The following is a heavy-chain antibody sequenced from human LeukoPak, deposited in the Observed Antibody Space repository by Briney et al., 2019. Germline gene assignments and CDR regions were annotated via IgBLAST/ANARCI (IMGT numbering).Heavy chain of an antibody. Sequence: GGSLKLSCAASGFTFNNYNMNWVRQAPGKALEWVSSITSSGTNIYYADSVKGRFTISRDNANNTLYLQMNSLRAEDTAVYYCARDAGGSRCRYFYYMDVWGRGTTVTVSS. CDR1: GFTFNNYN. V-gene: IGHV3-21*01. D-gene: IGHD3-16*01. J-gene: IGHJ6*03. CDR2: ITSSGTNI. CDR3: ARDAGGSRCRYFYYMDV.